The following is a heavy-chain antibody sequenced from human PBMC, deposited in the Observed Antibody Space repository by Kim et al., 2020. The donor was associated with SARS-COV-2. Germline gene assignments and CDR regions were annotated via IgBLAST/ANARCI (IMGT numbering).Heavy chain of an antibody. V-gene: IGHV3-30*18. CDR2: ISYDGSNK. Sequence: GGSLRLSCAASGFTFSSYGMHWVRQAPGKGLEWVAVISYDGSNKYYADSVKGRFTISRDNSKNTLYLQMNSLRAEDTAVYYCAKGGYYYDSSGYQYYYYYGMDVWGQGTTVTVSS. J-gene: IGHJ6*02. CDR1: GFTFSSYG. CDR3: AKGGYYYDSSGYQYYYYYGMDV. D-gene: IGHD3-22*01.